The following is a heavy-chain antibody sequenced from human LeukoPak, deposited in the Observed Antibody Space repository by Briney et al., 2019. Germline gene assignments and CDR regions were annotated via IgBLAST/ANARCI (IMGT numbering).Heavy chain of an antibody. J-gene: IGHJ4*02. CDR1: GVSISSYY. Sequence: SETLSLTCTVSGVSISSYYWSWIRQPPGKGLEWIGYIYYSGSTNYNPSLKSRVTISADTSKNQFSLNLSSVTAADTAIYYCARDLFRGDNSGDYWGQRTLVTVSS. V-gene: IGHV4-59*01. D-gene: IGHD4-23*01. CDR3: ARDLFRGDNSGDY. CDR2: IYYSGST.